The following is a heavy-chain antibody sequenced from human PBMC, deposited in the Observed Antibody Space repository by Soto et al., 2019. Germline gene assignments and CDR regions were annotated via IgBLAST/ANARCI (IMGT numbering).Heavy chain of an antibody. D-gene: IGHD2-21*01. V-gene: IGHV4-4*07. Sequence: PSETLSLPCTISGGSISVYYWSWIRQSPRQGLEWIGRIYTSDSTIYNASLKSRVTMSIDTSKNQLSLKLTSVTAADTAVYFCARDSIVFDGNDYRRGSSDFWGQGTLVTVSS. CDR3: ARDSIVFDGNDYRRGSSDF. CDR2: IYTSDST. CDR1: GGSISVYY. J-gene: IGHJ4*02.